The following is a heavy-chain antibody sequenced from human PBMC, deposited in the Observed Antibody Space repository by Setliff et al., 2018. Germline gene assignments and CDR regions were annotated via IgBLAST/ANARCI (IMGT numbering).Heavy chain of an antibody. CDR2: IYNSDSI. J-gene: IGHJ5*01. V-gene: IGHV3-53*01. D-gene: IGHD3-16*01. CDR3: ARDLGNWFDS. Sequence: PGGSLRLSCAVSGFIVSDKHMTWLRQAPGRGLEWVSVIYNSDSIYYADSVKGRFTISRDDSKNMVYLQMNSLRAEDTAVYYCARDLGNWFDSWGQGTLVTVSS. CDR1: GFIVSDKH.